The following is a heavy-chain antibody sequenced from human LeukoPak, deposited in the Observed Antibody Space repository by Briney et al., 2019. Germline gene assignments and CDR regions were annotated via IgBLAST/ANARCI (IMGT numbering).Heavy chain of an antibody. CDR1: GYTVTSYH. J-gene: IGHJ4*02. V-gene: IGHV1-46*01. D-gene: IGHD3-22*01. CDR2: INPRGGST. Sequence: ASVKVSCKATGYTVTSYHMHWVRQAPGQGLEWMGIINPRGGSTSYAQKFQGRVTMTRDTSTNTVYMELSSLRSEDTDVYYCARDTYDSSGPNDFWGQGTLVTVSS. CDR3: ARDTYDSSGPNDF.